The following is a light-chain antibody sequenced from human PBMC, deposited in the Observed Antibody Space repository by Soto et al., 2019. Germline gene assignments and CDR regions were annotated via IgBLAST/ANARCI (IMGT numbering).Light chain of an antibody. CDR2: AAS. V-gene: IGKV1-39*01. J-gene: IGKJ2*01. CDR1: QSISVY. Sequence: DIQMTQSPSSLSVSIGDRVTITCRPSQSISVYINWYQKKSGTPPKLLMYAASNLQSGVPSRFSGRGSGTDFTLTISSLQPEDFASYYCQQTYRIPYTFGQGTKVEI. CDR3: QQTYRIPYT.